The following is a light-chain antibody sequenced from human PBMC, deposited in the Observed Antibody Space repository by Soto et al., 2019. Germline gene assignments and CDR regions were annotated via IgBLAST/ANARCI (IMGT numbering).Light chain of an antibody. Sequence: EIVLTQSPGTLSLSPGERATLSCRASQSVSSTYLAWYQQQPGQAPRLLIYGASSRATGIPDRFSGSGSGTDFTLTLSRLEPEDFAVYYCQQYGSSPPMYTFGQGTKLEIK. CDR1: QSVSSTY. J-gene: IGKJ2*01. CDR3: QQYGSSPPMYT. CDR2: GAS. V-gene: IGKV3-20*01.